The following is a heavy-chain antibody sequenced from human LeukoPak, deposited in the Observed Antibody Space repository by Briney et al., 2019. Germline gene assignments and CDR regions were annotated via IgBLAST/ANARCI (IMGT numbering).Heavy chain of an antibody. D-gene: IGHD3-3*01. V-gene: IGHV3-33*01. CDR3: ARDRNRYDFWSGYSDY. CDR1: GFTFSSYG. Sequence: GGSLRPSCAASGFTFSSYGMHWVRQAQGKGREWEAVIWYDGSNKYYADYVKGRFTISRDNSKNTLDLQMNSLRAEDTAVYYCARDRNRYDFWSGYSDYWGQGTLVTVSS. J-gene: IGHJ4*02. CDR2: IWYDGSNK.